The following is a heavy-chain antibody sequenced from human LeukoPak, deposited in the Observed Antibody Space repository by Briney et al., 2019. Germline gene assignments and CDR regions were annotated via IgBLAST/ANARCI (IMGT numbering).Heavy chain of an antibody. CDR2: ISGSGGST. CDR1: GFTFSSYA. CDR3: ARLSLGDCSSTSCYSIGYYYYYMDV. Sequence: GGSLRLSCAASGFTFSSYAMSWVRQAPGKGLEWVSAISGSGGSTYYADSVKGRFTISRDNSKNTLYLQMNSLRAEDTAVYYCARLSLGDCSSTSCYSIGYYYYYMDVWGKGTTVTVSS. V-gene: IGHV3-23*01. D-gene: IGHD2-2*02. J-gene: IGHJ6*03.